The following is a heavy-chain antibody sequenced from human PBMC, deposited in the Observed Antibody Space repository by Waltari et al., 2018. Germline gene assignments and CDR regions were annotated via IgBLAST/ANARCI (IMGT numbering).Heavy chain of an antibody. J-gene: IGHJ4*02. D-gene: IGHD5-12*01. V-gene: IGHV4-39*07. CDR1: GGSISSSSYY. CDR2: IYYSGST. Sequence: QLQLQESGPGLVKPSETLSLTCTVSGGSISSSSYYWGWIRQPPGKGLEWIGSIYYSGSTYYHPSLKSRVTISVDTSKNQFSLKLSSVTAADTAVYYCARGSHIVATTPFDYWGQGTLVTVSS. CDR3: ARGSHIVATTPFDY.